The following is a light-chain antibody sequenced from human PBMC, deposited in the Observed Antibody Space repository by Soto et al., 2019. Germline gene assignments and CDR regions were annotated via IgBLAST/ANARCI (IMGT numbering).Light chain of an antibody. CDR1: QDIAGY. V-gene: IGKV3D-15*01. J-gene: IGKJ1*01. Sequence: TQSPSSVSASVGYIFTITCRASQDIAGYLAWYQQKPGQAPRLLIYGASSRATGIPERLSGSGYGTELTLTISSMQSEDFEVYYCQQYNNWPGTFGHGTKVDI. CDR3: QQYNNWPGT. CDR2: GAS.